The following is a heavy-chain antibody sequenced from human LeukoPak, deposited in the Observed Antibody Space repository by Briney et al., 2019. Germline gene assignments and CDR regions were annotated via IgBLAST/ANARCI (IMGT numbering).Heavy chain of an antibody. CDR2: MYSGGST. Sequence: GGSLRLSCAASGFTVSTNYMSWVRQAPGKGLEWVSVMYSGGSTYYADSVKGRFTFSRDNSKNTLSLQMDSLRAEDTAVYYCVRGSSFSEGFDYWGQGTLVTVSS. V-gene: IGHV3-53*01. D-gene: IGHD1-26*01. J-gene: IGHJ4*02. CDR3: VRGSSFSEGFDY. CDR1: GFTVSTNY.